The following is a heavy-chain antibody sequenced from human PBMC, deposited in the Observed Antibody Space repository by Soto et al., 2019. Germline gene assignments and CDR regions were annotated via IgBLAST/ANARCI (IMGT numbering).Heavy chain of an antibody. D-gene: IGHD3-22*01. CDR3: ARATYYYDSSGYSDRVLDY. CDR2: IYYSGNT. Sequence: QVQLQESGPGLVKPSQTLSLTCTVSGGSISSGGYYWSWIRQHPGKGLEWIGYIYYSGNTYYNPSLKIRVTISEDKSKNQFSLKLSSVTAADTAVYYCARATYYYDSSGYSDRVLDYWGQGTLVTVSS. V-gene: IGHV4-31*03. J-gene: IGHJ4*02. CDR1: GGSISSGGYY.